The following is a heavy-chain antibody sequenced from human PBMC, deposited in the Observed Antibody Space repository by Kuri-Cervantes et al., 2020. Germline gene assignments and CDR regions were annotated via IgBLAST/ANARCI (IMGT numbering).Heavy chain of an antibody. CDR3: ARTGFTSLDNWFDP. V-gene: IGHV1-69*13. CDR2: IIPVFGSA. Sequence: SVKVSCKASGGTFSNSAIHWVRQAPGQGLGYMGGIIPVFGSANYAQKFQGRVTITADESTSTTYMELNTLSSDDTAVYYCARTGFTSLDNWFDPWGQGTLVTVSS. D-gene: IGHD3/OR15-3a*01. J-gene: IGHJ5*02. CDR1: GGTFSNSA.